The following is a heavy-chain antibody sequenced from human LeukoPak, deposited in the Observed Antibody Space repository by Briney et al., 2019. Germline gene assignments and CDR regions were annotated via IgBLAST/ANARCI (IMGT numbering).Heavy chain of an antibody. CDR2: ITSSGSTI. CDR1: GFTFSDYY. J-gene: IGHJ4*02. Sequence: GGSLRLSCAASGFTFSDYYMSWIRQAPGKGLEWVSYITSSGSTIYYADSVKGRFTISRDNAKNSLYLQMNSLRAEDTALYYCAKAPFGELVPAAFDYWGQGTLVTVSS. D-gene: IGHD3-10*01. CDR3: AKAPFGELVPAAFDY. V-gene: IGHV3-11*01.